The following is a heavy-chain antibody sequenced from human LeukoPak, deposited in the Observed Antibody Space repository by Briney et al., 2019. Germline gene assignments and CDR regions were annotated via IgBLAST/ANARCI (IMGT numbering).Heavy chain of an antibody. CDR1: GFTFSTYW. Sequence: GGSLRLCCAASGFTFSTYWMHWVRQVAGKGLVWVSRINSDGSTTTNADSVKGRFTISRDNAKNTLYLQMNSLRAEDTALYYCARVGGPGWYGYWGQGTLVTASS. J-gene: IGHJ4*02. V-gene: IGHV3-74*03. CDR2: INSDGSTT. CDR3: ARVGGPGWYGY. D-gene: IGHD6-19*01.